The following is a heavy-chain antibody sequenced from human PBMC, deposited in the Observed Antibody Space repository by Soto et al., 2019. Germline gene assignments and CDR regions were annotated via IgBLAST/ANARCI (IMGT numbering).Heavy chain of an antibody. Sequence: QLLESGPGLVKPSETLSLTCTVSGGSISSSSYYWGWIRQPPGKGLEWIGSIYYSGSTYYNPSLKSRVTISVDTSKNQFSLKLSSVTAADTAVYYCARDSYVTPFVDYWGQGTLVTVSS. J-gene: IGHJ4*02. CDR1: GGSISSSSYY. V-gene: IGHV4-39*01. CDR2: IYYSGST. D-gene: IGHD3-10*02. CDR3: ARDSYVTPFVDY.